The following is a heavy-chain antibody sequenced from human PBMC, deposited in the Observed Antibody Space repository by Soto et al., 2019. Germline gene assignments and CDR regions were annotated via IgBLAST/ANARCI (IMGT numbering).Heavy chain of an antibody. CDR1: GDSITSNSYF. D-gene: IGHD5-12*01. Sequence: TSETLSLTCPVSGDSITSNSYFWAWIRQPPGKGLEWIGYIYYSGSTNYNPSLKSRVTISVDTSKNQFSLKLSSVTAADTAVYYCARDNRDGYNWAPNFDYWGQGTLVTVSS. J-gene: IGHJ4*02. CDR3: ARDNRDGYNWAPNFDY. V-gene: IGHV4-61*01. CDR2: IYYSGST.